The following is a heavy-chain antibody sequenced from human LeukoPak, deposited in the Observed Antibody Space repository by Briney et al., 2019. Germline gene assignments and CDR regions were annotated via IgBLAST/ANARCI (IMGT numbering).Heavy chain of an antibody. CDR3: ARGGDGYNYYY. J-gene: IGHJ4*02. Sequence: SETLSLTCTVSGYSISSGYYWGWIRQPPGKGLEWIGSIYYSGSTYYNPSLKSRVTISVDTSKNQFSLKLSSVTAADTAVYYCARGGDGYNYYYWGQGTLVTVSS. V-gene: IGHV4-38-2*02. CDR2: IYYSGST. D-gene: IGHD5-24*01. CDR1: GYSISSGYY.